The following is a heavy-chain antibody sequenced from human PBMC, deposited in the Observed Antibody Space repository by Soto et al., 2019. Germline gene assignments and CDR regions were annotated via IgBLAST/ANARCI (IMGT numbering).Heavy chain of an antibody. CDR1: GFTFSSYS. CDR2: ISSSSSTI. CDR3: ARFPSRGVTRTNWFDP. V-gene: IGHV3-48*02. D-gene: IGHD2-21*02. Sequence: GGSLRLSCAASGFTFSSYSMNWVRQAPGKGLEWVSYISSSSSTIYYADSVKGRFTISRDNAKNSLYLQMNSLRDEDTAVYYCARFPSRGVTRTNWFDPWGQGTLVTVS. J-gene: IGHJ5*02.